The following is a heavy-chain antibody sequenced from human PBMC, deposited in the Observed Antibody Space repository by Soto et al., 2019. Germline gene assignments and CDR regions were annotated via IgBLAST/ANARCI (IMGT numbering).Heavy chain of an antibody. J-gene: IGHJ4*02. CDR1: GYSFTSYW. CDR3: ARAEIVLTPAAILGVAGFDY. V-gene: IGHV5-51*01. CDR2: IYPGDSDT. Sequence: GESLKISCKGSGYSFTSYWIGWVRQMPGKGLEWMGIIYPGDSDTRYSPSLQGQVTISADKSISHAYLQWSSLKASDTAMYYCARAEIVLTPAAILGVAGFDYWGQGTLVTVSS. D-gene: IGHD2-2*01.